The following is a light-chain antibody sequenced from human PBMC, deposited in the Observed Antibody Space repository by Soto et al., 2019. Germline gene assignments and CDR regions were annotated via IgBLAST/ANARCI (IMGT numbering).Light chain of an antibody. J-gene: IGKJ4*01. CDR3: QHRGNWPPLT. CDR1: QSISSY. CDR2: DAS. Sequence: EIVLTQSPATLSLSPGERATLSCRASQSISSYLAWYQQKPGQAPRLLIYDASNRATGIPARFSGSGSGTDSTLTISSLEPEDFAVYYCQHRGNWPPLTFGGGTKVEIK. V-gene: IGKV3-11*01.